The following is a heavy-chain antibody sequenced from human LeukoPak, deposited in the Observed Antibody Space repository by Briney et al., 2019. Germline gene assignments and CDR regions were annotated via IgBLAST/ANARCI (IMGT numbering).Heavy chain of an antibody. CDR3: ARELGGYSYGLYWFGP. D-gene: IGHD5-18*01. CDR2: INPSGGST. J-gene: IGHJ5*02. V-gene: IGHV1-46*01. CDR1: GYTFTSYY. Sequence: GASVKVSCKASGYTFTSYYMHWVRQAPGQGLEWMGIINPSGGSTSYAQKFQGRVTMTRDTSTSTVYMELSSLRSEDTAVYYCARELGGYSYGLYWFGPWGQGTLVTVSS.